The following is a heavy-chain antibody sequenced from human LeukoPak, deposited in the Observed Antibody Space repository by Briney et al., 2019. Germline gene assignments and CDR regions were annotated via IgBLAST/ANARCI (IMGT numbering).Heavy chain of an antibody. J-gene: IGHJ4*02. Sequence: PSETLSLTCSVSGASITGYYWSWIRQPAGKGLEWIGRIYTSGSTDYNPSLRSRVTISIDTSKNKFSLKLSSVTAADTAVYYCARAGYSYGYVDYWGQGTLVTVSS. D-gene: IGHD5-18*01. V-gene: IGHV4-4*07. CDR2: IYTSGST. CDR1: GASITGYY. CDR3: ARAGYSYGYVDY.